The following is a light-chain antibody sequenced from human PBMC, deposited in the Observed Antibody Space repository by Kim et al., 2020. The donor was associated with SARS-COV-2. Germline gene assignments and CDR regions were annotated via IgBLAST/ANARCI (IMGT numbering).Light chain of an antibody. Sequence: DIQMTQSPSSLFASVGDRVTITCQASQKIRIYVNWYQKKPGKAPKPLINDASTLQAGDPSRYSGGGSGTHFTLTITSLQPEDIATYYCQQYDNHPRTFGDGTKVDIK. CDR3: QQYDNHPRT. V-gene: IGKV1-33*01. J-gene: IGKJ1*01. CDR2: DAS. CDR1: QKIRIY.